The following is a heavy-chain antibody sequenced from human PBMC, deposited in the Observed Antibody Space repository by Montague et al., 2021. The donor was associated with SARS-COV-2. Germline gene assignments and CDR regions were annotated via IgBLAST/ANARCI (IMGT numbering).Heavy chain of an antibody. D-gene: IGHD3-22*01. CDR3: ARGALFYDSSGYYSDAFDI. CDR1: GGSISSYY. J-gene: IGHJ3*02. Sequence: ETLSLTCTVSGGSISSYYWNWIRQSAGKGLEWIGCIYTSGSTNYDPSLKSRVTMSVDTSKNQFSLKLSSVTAADTAVYYCARGALFYDSSGYYSDAFDIWGQGTMVTVSS. CDR2: IYTSGST. V-gene: IGHV4-4*07.